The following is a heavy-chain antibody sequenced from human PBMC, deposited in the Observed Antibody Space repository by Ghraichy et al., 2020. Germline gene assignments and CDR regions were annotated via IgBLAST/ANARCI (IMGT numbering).Heavy chain of an antibody. CDR1: GASISSYY. V-gene: IGHV4-59*01. CDR2: IYYSGST. Sequence: SQTLSLTCTVSGASISSYYWIWIRQPPGKGLEWIGYIYYSGSTDYNPSLKSRVTISVDTSKNQFSLKLTSVTTADTAVYYCARKDGHFDSWGQGTLVSVSS. CDR3: ARKDGHFDS. J-gene: IGHJ4*02.